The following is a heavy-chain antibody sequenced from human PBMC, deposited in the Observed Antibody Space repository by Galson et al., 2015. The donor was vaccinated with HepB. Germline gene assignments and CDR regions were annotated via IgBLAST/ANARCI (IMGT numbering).Heavy chain of an antibody. J-gene: IGHJ4*02. D-gene: IGHD6-13*01. CDR1: GFTFNNYA. CDR2: ISVSGGTT. Sequence: LRLSCAASGFTFNNYAMSWVRQAPGKGLEWVSTISVSGGTTHYADSVEGRFTISRDNSKNTLYMQMNSLRAEDTAVYYCARVSVAAAGLFDYWGQGTLVTVSS. CDR3: ARVSVAAAGLFDY. V-gene: IGHV3-23*01.